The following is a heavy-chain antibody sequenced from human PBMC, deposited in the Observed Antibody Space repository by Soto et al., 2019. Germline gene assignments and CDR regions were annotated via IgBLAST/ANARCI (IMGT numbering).Heavy chain of an antibody. CDR3: ARVRVVTMIPPRGYFQH. CDR1: GGSISSGGYY. Sequence: QVQLQESGPGLVKPSQTLSLTCTVSGGSISSGGYYWSWIRQHPGKGLEWIGYIYYSGSTYYNPSLKSPVTISVDTSKNQFSLKLSSVTAADTAVYYCARVRVVTMIPPRGYFQHWGQGTLVTVSS. CDR2: IYYSGST. V-gene: IGHV4-31*01. D-gene: IGHD3-22*01. J-gene: IGHJ1*01.